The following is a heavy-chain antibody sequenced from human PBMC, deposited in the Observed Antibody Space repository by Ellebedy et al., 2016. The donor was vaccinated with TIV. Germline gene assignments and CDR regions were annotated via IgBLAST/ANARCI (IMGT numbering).Heavy chain of an antibody. J-gene: IGHJ4*02. V-gene: IGHV3-7*01. D-gene: IGHD3-3*01. CDR1: GFTFSSYW. CDR2: INKDGSEK. Sequence: PGGSLRLSCAASGFTFSSYWMSWVRQAPGKGLEWVANINKDGSEKYYVDSVKGRFTISRDNAKNSLYLQMNSLRAEGSAVYFCARGGVGIWSGYPLDYWGRGTLVTVSS. CDR3: ARGGVGIWSGYPLDY.